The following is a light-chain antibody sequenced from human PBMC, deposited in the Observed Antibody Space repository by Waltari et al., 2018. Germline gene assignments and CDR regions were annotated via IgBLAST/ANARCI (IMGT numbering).Light chain of an antibody. CDR1: QSIDRY. CDR3: QQSYSAPFT. CDR2: SAS. Sequence: EIQMTQSPSSLSVSVVDRLTITCRASQSIDRYLNWYQQKEGRAPNLLIYSASNLESGVPSRFSGSGSGTDFTLTISSLQHEDFATYYCQQSYSAPFTFGPGTKVDI. V-gene: IGKV1-39*01. J-gene: IGKJ3*01.